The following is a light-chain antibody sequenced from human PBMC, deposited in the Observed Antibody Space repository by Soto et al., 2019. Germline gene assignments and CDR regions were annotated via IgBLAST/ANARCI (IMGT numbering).Light chain of an antibody. CDR3: QQYYDAPQT. J-gene: IGKJ1*01. V-gene: IGKV4-1*01. CDR2: WAS. CDR1: QSILYSSNNKNY. Sequence: DIGTTPSPDSLAVSLGERATVNCKSSQSILYSSNNKNYLAWYQQKPGQPPKLLIYWASTRESGVPDRFSGSGSGTDFTLTISSLQAGDVAVYYCQQYYDAPQTFGQGTKVEIK.